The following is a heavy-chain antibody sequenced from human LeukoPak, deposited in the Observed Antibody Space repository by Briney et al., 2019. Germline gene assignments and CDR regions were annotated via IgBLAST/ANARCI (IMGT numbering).Heavy chain of an antibody. CDR3: ARGRGMRGYYETYDY. J-gene: IGHJ4*02. CDR2: TYYRSKWYN. D-gene: IGHD3-3*01. Sequence: SGPTLVKPSQTLSLTCAISGDSVSSNSAAWNWIRRSPSRGLEWLGRTYYRSKWYNDYAVSVKSRITINPDTSKNQFSLQLNSVTPEDAAVYYCARGRGMRGYYETYDYWGQGTLVTVSS. CDR1: GDSVSSNSAA. V-gene: IGHV6-1*01.